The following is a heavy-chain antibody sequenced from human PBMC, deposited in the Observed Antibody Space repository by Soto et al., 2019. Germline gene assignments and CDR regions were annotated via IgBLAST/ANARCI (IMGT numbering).Heavy chain of an antibody. CDR3: AKDVGASPTGDFDY. Sequence: WGSLRLSCAASGFTFINYAISFFRHSALKWLEWVSAFSGSGGSTYYADSVKGRFTISRDNSKNTLYLEMNSLRVDDTAVYYCAKDVGASPTGDFDYWGRGTLVTVSS. D-gene: IGHD1-26*01. CDR1: GFTFINYA. CDR2: FSGSGGST. J-gene: IGHJ4*02. V-gene: IGHV3-23*01.